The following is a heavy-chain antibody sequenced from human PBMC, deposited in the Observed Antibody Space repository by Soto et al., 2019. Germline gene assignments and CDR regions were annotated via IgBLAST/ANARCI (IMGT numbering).Heavy chain of an antibody. CDR1: VFTFSTYA. D-gene: IGHD3-22*01. Sequence: GGSLRLSSAASVFTFSTYAMSWVRQAPGKGLEWVSAISGSGGSTYYADSVKGRFTISRDNSKNTLYLQMNSLRAEDTAVYYCAKCTSYYYDSSGYHYDYWGQGTLVTVSS. CDR2: ISGSGGST. V-gene: IGHV3-23*01. CDR3: AKCTSYYYDSSGYHYDY. J-gene: IGHJ4*02.